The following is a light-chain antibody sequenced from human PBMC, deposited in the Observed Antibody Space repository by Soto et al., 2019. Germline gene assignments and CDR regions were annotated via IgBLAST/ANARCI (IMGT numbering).Light chain of an antibody. CDR3: QQCDDIPLT. Sequence: DIQMTQSPSSLSASVGDRVTITCQASQDISNYLNWYQQKPVKAPMLLISDASNLETGVPSRFSGSGTGTEFTFTISSLQPEDIATYFCQQCDDIPLTFGGGTKLEI. CDR1: QDISNY. J-gene: IGKJ4*01. CDR2: DAS. V-gene: IGKV1-33*01.